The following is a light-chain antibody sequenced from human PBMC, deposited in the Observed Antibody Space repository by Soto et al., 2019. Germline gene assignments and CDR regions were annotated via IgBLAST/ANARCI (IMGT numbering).Light chain of an antibody. J-gene: IGKJ5*01. Sequence: EIEITQSPATLSLAPGERVTLSCRASESVSTNLAWYQQKAGQAPRLLIYGASTRATGIPARFSGSGSGTEFTLTISGLQSEDFAVYYCQQYNNWPPITFGQGTRLEIK. CDR1: ESVSTN. CDR3: QQYNNWPPIT. CDR2: GAS. V-gene: IGKV3-15*01.